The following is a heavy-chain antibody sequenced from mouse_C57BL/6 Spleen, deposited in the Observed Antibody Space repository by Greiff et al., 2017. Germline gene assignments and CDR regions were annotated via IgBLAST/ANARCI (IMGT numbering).Heavy chain of an antibody. CDR1: GYAFSSSW. D-gene: IGHD2-5*01. V-gene: IGHV1-82*01. Sequence: QVQLKQSGPELVKPGASVKISCKASGYAFSSSWMNWVKQRPGKGLEWIGRIYPGAGDTNYNGKFKGKAPLTADKSSSTAYMQLSSLTSEYSAVYFCARTYSNYGAMDYWGQGTSVTVSA. CDR2: IYPGAGDT. CDR3: ARTYSNYGAMDY. J-gene: IGHJ4*01.